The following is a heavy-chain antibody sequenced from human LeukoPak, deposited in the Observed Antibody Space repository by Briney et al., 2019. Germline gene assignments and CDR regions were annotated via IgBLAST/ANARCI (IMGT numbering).Heavy chain of an antibody. Sequence: GGSLRLSCAASGFTFSSYAMHWVRQAPGKGLEWVAVISYDGSNKYYADSVKGRSTISRDNSKNTLYLQMNSLRAEDTAVYYCARSSSGWYGPYDYWGQGTLVTVSS. J-gene: IGHJ4*02. V-gene: IGHV3-30-3*01. CDR2: ISYDGSNK. CDR3: ARSSSGWYGPYDY. CDR1: GFTFSSYA. D-gene: IGHD6-19*01.